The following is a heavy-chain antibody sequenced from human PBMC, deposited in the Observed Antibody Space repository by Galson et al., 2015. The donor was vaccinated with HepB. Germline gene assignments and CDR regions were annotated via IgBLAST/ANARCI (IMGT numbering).Heavy chain of an antibody. Sequence: SLRLSCAASGFTFSGYGMHWVRQAPGKGLEWVAVISFDGSNKYYADSVKGRFTISRDNSKNTLFLQMNSLRADDTSVYYCAKDTTGTTDYFDYWGQGTLVTVSS. CDR3: AKDTTGTTDYFDY. D-gene: IGHD1-1*01. CDR1: GFTFSGYG. J-gene: IGHJ4*02. CDR2: ISFDGSNK. V-gene: IGHV3-30*18.